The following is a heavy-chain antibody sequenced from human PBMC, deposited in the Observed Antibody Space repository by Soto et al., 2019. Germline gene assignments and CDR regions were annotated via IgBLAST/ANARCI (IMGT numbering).Heavy chain of an antibody. Sequence: QVQLMQSGAEVKKPGASVRVSCKTSAYMFTSYGFSWVRQAPGQGLEWLGRINAYNGDTTYAQNFKGRVTLTTESSTNTAYMELRSLTYADTAVYYCARGLGCVAYADYWDFDYWGQGTLVTVSS. CDR3: ARGLGCVAYADYWDFDY. V-gene: IGHV1-18*01. CDR1: AYMFTSYG. D-gene: IGHD2-8*01. J-gene: IGHJ4*02. CDR2: INAYNGDT.